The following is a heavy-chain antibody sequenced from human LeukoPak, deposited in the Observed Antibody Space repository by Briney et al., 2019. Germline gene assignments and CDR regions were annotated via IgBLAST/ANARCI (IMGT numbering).Heavy chain of an antibody. D-gene: IGHD3-3*01. Sequence: GGSLRLSCAASGFTFSSYSMNWVRQAPGKGLEWVSSISSSSSYIYYADSVKGRFTISRGNAKNSLYLQMNSLRAEDTAVYYCARSVLRFLEWLGPYYYYGMDVWGQGTTVTVSS. J-gene: IGHJ6*02. CDR2: ISSSSSYI. CDR1: GFTFSSYS. V-gene: IGHV3-21*01. CDR3: ARSVLRFLEWLGPYYYYGMDV.